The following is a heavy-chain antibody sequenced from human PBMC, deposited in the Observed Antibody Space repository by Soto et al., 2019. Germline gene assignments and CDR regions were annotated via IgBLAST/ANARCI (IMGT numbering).Heavy chain of an antibody. CDR1: GYPFSKYG. J-gene: IGHJ5*02. CDR3: ATSYDAGFDP. D-gene: IGHD5-12*01. Sequence: QLQLVQSGAEVERPGDSVRVSCKAYGYPFSKYGISWIRQAPGQGREWMGWIKPDNGDTNYAQKCQGRVTMTTDTSSNTAYMELRSLRSDATAVYYCATSYDAGFDPWGQGTLVSVSS. V-gene: IGHV1-18*04. CDR2: IKPDNGDT.